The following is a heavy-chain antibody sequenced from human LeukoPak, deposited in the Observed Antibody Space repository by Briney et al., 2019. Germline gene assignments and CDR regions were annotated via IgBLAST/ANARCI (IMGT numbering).Heavy chain of an antibody. CDR3: ATANYYDSSGYVYFQH. CDR1: GFTFDDYA. V-gene: IGHV3-23*01. CDR2: ISGSGGST. D-gene: IGHD3-22*01. J-gene: IGHJ1*01. Sequence: GGSLRLSCAASGFTFDDYAMHWVRQAPGKGLEWVSLISGSGGSTYYADSVKGRFTISRDNSKNTLYLQMNSLRAEDTAVYYCATANYYDSSGYVYFQHWGQGTLVTVSS.